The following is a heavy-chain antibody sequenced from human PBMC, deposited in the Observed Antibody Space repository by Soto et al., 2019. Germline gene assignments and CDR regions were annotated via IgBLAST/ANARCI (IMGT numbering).Heavy chain of an antibody. CDR1: GVSISSYY. CDR2: IYYSGST. D-gene: IGHD2-15*01. J-gene: IGHJ4*02. V-gene: IGHV4-59*08. CDR3: ARHRPGSGGSCYDY. Sequence: PSETLSLTCTISGVSISSYYWSWLRQPPGKGLEWIGYIYYSGSTNYNPSLKSRVTISVDTSKNQFSLKLSSVTAADTAVYYCARHRPGSGGSCYDYWGQGTPVTVSS.